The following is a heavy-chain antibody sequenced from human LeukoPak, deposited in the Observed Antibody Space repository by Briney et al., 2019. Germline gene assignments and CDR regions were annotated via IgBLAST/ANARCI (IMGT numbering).Heavy chain of an antibody. CDR1: GFTFSSYW. Sequence: GGSLRLSCAASGFTFSSYWMSWVRQAPGKGLEWVANIKKDGSEKYYVDSVKGRFTISRDNSKNTLYLQMNSLRAEDTAVYYCARGGSYLSAFDIWGQGTMVTVSS. D-gene: IGHD1-26*01. CDR2: IKKDGSEK. V-gene: IGHV3-7*03. J-gene: IGHJ3*02. CDR3: ARGGSYLSAFDI.